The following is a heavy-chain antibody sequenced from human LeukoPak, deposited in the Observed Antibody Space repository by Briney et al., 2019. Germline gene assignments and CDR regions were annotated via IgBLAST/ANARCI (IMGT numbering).Heavy chain of an antibody. CDR1: GLTFSDYD. CDR3: ASRPRSDIGPLDF. D-gene: IGHD1-14*01. V-gene: IGHV3-23*01. J-gene: IGHJ4*02. Sequence: GGSLRLSCAASGLTFSDYDMSWVRQAPGKGLEWVSSITGSGSRTYYTDSVKGRFTIYRDNSKHTLYLQMNRLRADETAVYYCASRPRSDIGPLDFWGQGTLVTVSS. CDR2: ITGSGSRT.